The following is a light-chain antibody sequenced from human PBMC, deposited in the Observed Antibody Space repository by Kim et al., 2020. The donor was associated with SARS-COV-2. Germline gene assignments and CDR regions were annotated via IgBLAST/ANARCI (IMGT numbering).Light chain of an antibody. CDR3: QVWDGTSGHWV. J-gene: IGLJ3*02. CDR1: NIGSKG. Sequence: SYELTQPPSVSVAPGKTATVTCGGNNIGSKGVHWYQQQPGRAPAIVIYSDTVRPSNIPERFSASNAGPTATLTISRVEAGDEADYYCQVWDGTSGHWVFGAERQRTVL. V-gene: IGLV3-21*04. CDR2: SDT.